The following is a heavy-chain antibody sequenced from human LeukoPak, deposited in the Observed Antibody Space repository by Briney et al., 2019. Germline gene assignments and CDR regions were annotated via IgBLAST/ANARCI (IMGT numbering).Heavy chain of an antibody. CDR1: GGSISSGGYY. V-gene: IGHV4-31*03. J-gene: IGHJ4*02. CDR3: ARGPPIAVAGTYQDLGLDY. Sequence: PSQTLSLTCTVSGGSISSGGYYWSWIRQHPGKGLEWIGYIYYSGSTYYNPSLKSRVTISVDTSKNQFSLKLSSVTAADTAVYYCARGPPIAVAGTYQDLGLDYWGQGTLVTVSS. D-gene: IGHD6-19*01. CDR2: IYYSGST.